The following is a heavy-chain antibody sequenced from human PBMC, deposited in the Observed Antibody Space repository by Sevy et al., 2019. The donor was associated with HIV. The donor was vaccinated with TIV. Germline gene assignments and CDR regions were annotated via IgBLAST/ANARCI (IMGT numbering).Heavy chain of an antibody. CDR2: IKQDGSEK. Sequence: GGSLRLSCAASGFTFSSYWMSWVRQAPGKGLEWVANIKQDGSEKYYVDSVKGRFTISRDNTKNSLYLQMNSLRAEDTAVYDCASSEYSSGFLDAFDIWGQGTMVTVSS. CDR3: ASSEYSSGFLDAFDI. D-gene: IGHD6-19*01. CDR1: GFTFSSYW. J-gene: IGHJ3*02. V-gene: IGHV3-7*01.